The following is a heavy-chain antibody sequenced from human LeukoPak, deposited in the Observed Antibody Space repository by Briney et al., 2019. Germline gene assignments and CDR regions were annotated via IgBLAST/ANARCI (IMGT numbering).Heavy chain of an antibody. CDR2: IYTNGTV. CDR3: ARLLGSTGYAGDWYFDL. D-gene: IGHD2-2*03. J-gene: IGHJ2*01. CDR1: GASITRYY. Sequence: PSETLSLTCSVSGASITRYYWTWIRQPVGKGLEWFGRIYTNGTVNYNPSLRSRVTMSRDTSRNQFSLKLTSVTAADTAVYYCARLLGSTGYAGDWYFDLWGPGALVTVSS. V-gene: IGHV4-4*07.